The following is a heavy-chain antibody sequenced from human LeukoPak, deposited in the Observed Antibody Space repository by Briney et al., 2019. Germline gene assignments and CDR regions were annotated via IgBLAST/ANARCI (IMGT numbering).Heavy chain of an antibody. CDR2: IKQDGSEK. V-gene: IGHV3-7*01. CDR1: GFTFSSYW. CDR3: ATYSSSNAREFQY. D-gene: IGHD2-2*01. Sequence: PGGSLRLSCAASGFTFSSYWMSWVRQAPGKGLEGVANIKQDGSEKYYVDSVKGRFTISRDNAKNSLYLEMNSLRAEDTAVYYCATYSSSNAREFQYWGQGTLVTVSS. J-gene: IGHJ1*01.